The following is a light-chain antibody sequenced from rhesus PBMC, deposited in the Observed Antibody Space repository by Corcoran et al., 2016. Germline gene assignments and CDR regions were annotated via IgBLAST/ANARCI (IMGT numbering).Light chain of an antibody. V-gene: IGKV1-25*01. CDR1: QGISNN. Sequence: DIQMTQSPSSLSASVGDRVTITCQATQGISNNLVWYQQKPGKAPKLLIYKASTLESGVPSRFSGSGSGTVFTLTIRGLQPEEFATYYCQHGYDTPRTFGQGTKVEIK. CDR3: QHGYDTPRT. J-gene: IGKJ1*01. CDR2: KAS.